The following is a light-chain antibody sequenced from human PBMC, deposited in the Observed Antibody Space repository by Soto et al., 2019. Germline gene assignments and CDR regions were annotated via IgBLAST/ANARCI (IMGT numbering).Light chain of an antibody. J-gene: IGLJ1*01. Sequence: QSALTQPPSVSGSPGQSVTIPRTGTSSDVGGHDFVAWHQQHQGKGPRLMIYDVSKRPSGIPDRFSGSQSGYTAFLTVSGLQADDEADYDCSSFVGCNTYVVGTGTKLTVL. CDR2: DVS. CDR3: SSFVGCNTYV. V-gene: IGLV2-11*01. CDR1: SSDVGGHDF.